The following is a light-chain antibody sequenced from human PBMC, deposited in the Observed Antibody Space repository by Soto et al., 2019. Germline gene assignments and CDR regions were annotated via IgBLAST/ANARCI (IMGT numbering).Light chain of an antibody. CDR3: QQSYSTPRT. V-gene: IGKV1-5*03. CDR1: QSISIW. Sequence: DIQMTQSPSTLSASVGDRVTITCRASQSISIWLAWYQQKPGKAPKILIYKASSLESGVPSRFSGSGSGTDFTLTFSSLQPEDSATYYCQQSYSTPRTFGQGTKVDIK. J-gene: IGKJ1*01. CDR2: KAS.